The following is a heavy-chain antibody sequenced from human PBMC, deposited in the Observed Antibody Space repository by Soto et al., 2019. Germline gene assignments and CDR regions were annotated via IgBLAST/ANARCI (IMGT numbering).Heavy chain of an antibody. Sequence: VQLLESGGGLVQPGGSLRLSCAASGFTFSSYAMRWVRQAPVKGLEWVSAISGSGGSTYYADSVKGRFTISRDNSKNTLYLQMNSLRAEDTAVYYCARRCSGSYYDSWGQGTLVTVSS. J-gene: IGHJ4*02. CDR1: GFTFSSYA. CDR3: ARRCSGSYYDS. V-gene: IGHV3-23*01. D-gene: IGHD1-26*01. CDR2: ISGSGGST.